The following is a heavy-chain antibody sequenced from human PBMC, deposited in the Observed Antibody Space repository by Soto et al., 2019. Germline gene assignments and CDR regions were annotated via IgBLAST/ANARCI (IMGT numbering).Heavy chain of an antibody. V-gene: IGHV3-15*01. CDR2: IKSKTDGGTT. Sequence: PGGSLRLSCAASGFTFSNAWMSWVRQAPGKGLEWVGRIKSKTDGGTTDYAAPVKGRFTISRDDSKNTLYLQMNSLKTEDTAVYDCTTSYYDFWSGPGWGQGTLVTVSS. J-gene: IGHJ4*02. D-gene: IGHD3-3*01. CDR1: GFTFSNAW. CDR3: TTSYYDFWSGPG.